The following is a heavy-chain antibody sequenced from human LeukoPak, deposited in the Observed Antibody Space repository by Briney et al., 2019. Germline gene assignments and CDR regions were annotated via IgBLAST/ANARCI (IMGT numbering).Heavy chain of an antibody. V-gene: IGHV4-31*03. J-gene: IGHJ4*02. Sequence: PSETLSLTCTVSGCSISSGGYYWSWIRQHPGKGLEWIGYIYYSGSTYYNPSLKSRVTISVDTSKNQFSLKLSSVTAADTAVYYCARVVTGYDILTGYYTGGFDYWGQGTLVTVSS. CDR3: ARVVTGYDILTGYYTGGFDY. CDR1: GCSISSGGYY. D-gene: IGHD3-9*01. CDR2: IYYSGST.